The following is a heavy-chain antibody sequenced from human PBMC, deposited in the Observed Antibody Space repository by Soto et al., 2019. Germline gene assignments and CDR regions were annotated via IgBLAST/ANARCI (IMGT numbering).Heavy chain of an antibody. CDR3: ASVTYYYDSSGYYRVRDYFDY. D-gene: IGHD3-22*01. J-gene: IGHJ4*02. Sequence: ASETLSLTCAVSGGSISSSNWWSWVRQPPGKGLEWIGEIYHSGSTNYNPSLKSRVTISVDKSKNQFSLKLSSVTAADTAVYYCASVTYYYDSSGYYRVRDYFDYWGQGTLVTVSS. CDR2: IYHSGST. CDR1: GGSISSSNW. V-gene: IGHV4-4*02.